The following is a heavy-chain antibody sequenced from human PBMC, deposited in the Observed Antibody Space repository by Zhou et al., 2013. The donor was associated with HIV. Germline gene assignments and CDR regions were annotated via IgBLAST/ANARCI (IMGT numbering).Heavy chain of an antibody. D-gene: IGHD3-22*01. CDR2: VIPIFTTS. V-gene: IGHV1-69*05. Sequence: QVQLVQSGAEVKRPGSSVKVSCKASGGTFRSYVISWVRQAPGQGLEWMGGVIPIFTTSKYAQKFQGRVTISTDDSSTTAYMELSSLTFEDTAVYYCAGGGGENEYYDSSDYFPRDAFDIWGQGTMVIVSS. CDR1: GGTFRSYV. J-gene: IGHJ3*02. CDR3: AGGGGENEYYDSSDYFPRDAFDI.